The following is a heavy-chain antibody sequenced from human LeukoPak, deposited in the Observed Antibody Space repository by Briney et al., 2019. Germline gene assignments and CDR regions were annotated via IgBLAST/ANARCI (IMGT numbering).Heavy chain of an antibody. CDR2: INPSGSSA. D-gene: IGHD2-15*01. V-gene: IGHV1-46*01. J-gene: IGHJ5*02. CDR1: GYTFTSYY. CDR3: ARNEAPDCSGGSCYSGRSWFDP. Sequence: ASVKVSCKASGYTFTSYYMHWVRQAPGQGLEWMGFINPSGSSAAYAQKLQGRVTMTTDTSTSTAYMELRSLRSDDTAVYYCARNEAPDCSGGSCYSGRSWFDPWGQGTLVTVSS.